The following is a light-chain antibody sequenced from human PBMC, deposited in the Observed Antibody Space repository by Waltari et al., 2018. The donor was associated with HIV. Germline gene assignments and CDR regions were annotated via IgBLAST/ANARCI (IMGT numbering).Light chain of an antibody. V-gene: IGLV4-69*02. CDR2: LKRDGSH. CDR1: SGPSSYA. Sequence: QVVLTHSPSASASLGPSVTLTCTLSSGPSSYAIAWRQQQPEKGPRYVMKLKRDGSHTKGDGIPDRFSGSSSGAERYLTIASLQSEDEADDYCQTWDTGIRVFGFGTKVTVL. CDR3: QTWDTGIRV. J-gene: IGLJ1*01.